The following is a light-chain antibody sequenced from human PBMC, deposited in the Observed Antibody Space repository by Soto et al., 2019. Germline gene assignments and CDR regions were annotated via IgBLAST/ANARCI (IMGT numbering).Light chain of an antibody. CDR2: GNS. CDR1: SSNIGAGYD. Sequence: QAVVTQPPSVSGAPGQRVTISCTGSSSNIGAGYDVHWYQQLPGTAPKLLISGNSNRPSGVPDRFSGSKSGTSASLAITGLQAEDEADYYCQSHDSSLSGWVFGGGTKLTVL. V-gene: IGLV1-40*01. J-gene: IGLJ3*02. CDR3: QSHDSSLSGWV.